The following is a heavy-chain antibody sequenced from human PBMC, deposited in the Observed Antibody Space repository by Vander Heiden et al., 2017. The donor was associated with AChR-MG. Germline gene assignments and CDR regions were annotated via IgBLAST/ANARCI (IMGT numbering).Heavy chain of an antibody. Sequence: LEWIGHIYHSGGTYYNPSLKSRVTIAVDTSRNQFSLNLSSVTAADTAVYFCARYSQRSGNAFDYWGQGTLVTVSS. V-gene: IGHV4-39*01. J-gene: IGHJ4*02. CDR2: IYHSGGT. D-gene: IGHD2-15*01. CDR3: ARYSQRSGNAFDY.